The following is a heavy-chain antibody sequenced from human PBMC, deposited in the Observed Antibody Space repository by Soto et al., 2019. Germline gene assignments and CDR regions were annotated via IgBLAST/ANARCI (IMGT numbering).Heavy chain of an antibody. V-gene: IGHV1-46*01. J-gene: IGHJ4*02. CDR3: ARVGSGSYFSGFDY. CDR2: INPSGGST. D-gene: IGHD1-26*01. Sequence: GASVKVSCKASGFTVTSYYMYWVRQSPGQGLEWMGIINPSGGSTSYAQKFQGRVTMTRDTSTSTVYMELSSLRSEDTAVYYCARVGSGSYFSGFDYWGQGTLVSVSS. CDR1: GFTVTSYY.